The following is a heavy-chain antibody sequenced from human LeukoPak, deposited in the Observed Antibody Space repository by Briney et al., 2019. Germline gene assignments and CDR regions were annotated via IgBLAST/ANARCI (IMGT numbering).Heavy chain of an antibody. CDR1: GGSISTYY. J-gene: IGHJ4*02. D-gene: IGHD1-26*01. CDR2: IYYSGST. V-gene: IGHV4-59*01. CDR3: ARASTYSGRGFDY. Sequence: SETLSLTCAVSGGSISTYYWSWIRQPPGKGLEWIGYIYYSGSTNYNPSLKSRVTILVDTSKNQFSLKLSSVTAADTAVYYCARASTYSGRGFDYWGQGTLVTVSS.